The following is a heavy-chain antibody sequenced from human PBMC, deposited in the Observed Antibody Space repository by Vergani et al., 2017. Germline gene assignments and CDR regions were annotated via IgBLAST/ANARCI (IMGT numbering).Heavy chain of an antibody. V-gene: IGHV3-49*03. CDR1: GFTFGDYA. J-gene: IGHJ4*02. D-gene: IGHD3-22*01. Sequence: EVQLVESGGGLVQPGRSLRLSCTASGFTFGDYAMSWFRQAPGKGLEWVGFIRSKAYGGTTEYAASVKGRFTISRDDSKSIAYLQMNSLKTEDTAVYYCTRVPRDSSGYYYRNGYYFDYWGQGTLVTVSS. CDR3: TRVPRDSSGYYYRNGYYFDY. CDR2: IRSKAYGGTT.